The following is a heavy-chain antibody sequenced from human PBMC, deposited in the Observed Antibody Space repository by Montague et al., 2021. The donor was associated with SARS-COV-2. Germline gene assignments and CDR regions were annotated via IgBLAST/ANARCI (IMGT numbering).Heavy chain of an antibody. CDR3: AKAHYYDSSGYYF. CDR1: GFTFSYYA. CDR2: ISGSGGTT. J-gene: IGHJ4*02. Sequence: SLRLSCAASGFTFSYYAMSWVRQAPGKGLEWVSTISGSGGTTYYADSVKGRFTISRDNSKNTLYLRMNSLRAENTAVYYCAKAHYYDSSGYYFWGQGTLVIVSS. D-gene: IGHD3-22*01. V-gene: IGHV3-23*01.